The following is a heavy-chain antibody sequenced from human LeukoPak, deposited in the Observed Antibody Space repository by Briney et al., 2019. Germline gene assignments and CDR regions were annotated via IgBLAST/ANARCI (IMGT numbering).Heavy chain of an antibody. Sequence: GGSLRLSCAASGFTFSSYSMNWVRQAPGKGLEWVSSISSSSSYIYYADSVKGRFTISRDNAKNSLYLQMNSLRAEDTAVYYCARVLSQTYYYDSSGYSFDYWGQGTLVTVSS. CDR1: GFTFSSYS. D-gene: IGHD3-22*01. J-gene: IGHJ4*02. V-gene: IGHV3-21*01. CDR2: ISSSSSYI. CDR3: ARVLSQTYYYDSSGYSFDY.